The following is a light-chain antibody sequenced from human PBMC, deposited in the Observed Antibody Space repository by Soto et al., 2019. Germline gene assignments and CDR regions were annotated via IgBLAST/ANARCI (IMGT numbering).Light chain of an antibody. CDR1: SSDVGGSNY. CDR3: SLYTGSNIF. V-gene: IGLV2-8*01. J-gene: IGLJ2*01. Sequence: QSALTQPPSASGSPGQSVTISCTGTSSDVGGSNYVSWYQQHPGRAPKPMIYEVSKRPSGVPDRFSGSKSGNPASLTVSGLQAEDEADYYCSLYTGSNIFFGGGTKLTVL. CDR2: EVS.